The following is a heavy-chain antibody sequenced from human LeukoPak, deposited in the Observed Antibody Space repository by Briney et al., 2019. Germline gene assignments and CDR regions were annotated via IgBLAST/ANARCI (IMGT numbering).Heavy chain of an antibody. CDR1: GYTFTSYD. D-gene: IGHD3-22*01. CDR3: ARRYYDSSGYYFWWFDP. Sequence: ASVKVSCKASGYTFTSYDINWVRQATGQGLEWMGWMNPNSGNTGYAQKFQGRVTITADKSTSTAYMELSSLRSEDTAVYYCARRYYDSSGYYFWWFDPWGQGTLVTVSS. J-gene: IGHJ5*02. CDR2: MNPNSGNT. V-gene: IGHV1-8*03.